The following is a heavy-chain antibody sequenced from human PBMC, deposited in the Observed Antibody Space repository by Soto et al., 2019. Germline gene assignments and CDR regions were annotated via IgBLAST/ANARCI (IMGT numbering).Heavy chain of an antibody. Sequence: QVQLVQSGAEVKKPGASVKVSCKASGYTFTSYGISWVRQAPGQGLEWMGWISAYNGNTNYAQKFQGRVTITADESTSTAYMELSSLRSEDTAVYYCARVIARHYYDSRKVLSGMDVWGQGTTVTVSS. V-gene: IGHV1-18*01. CDR2: ISAYNGNT. D-gene: IGHD3-22*01. CDR3: ARVIARHYYDSRKVLSGMDV. J-gene: IGHJ6*02. CDR1: GYTFTSYG.